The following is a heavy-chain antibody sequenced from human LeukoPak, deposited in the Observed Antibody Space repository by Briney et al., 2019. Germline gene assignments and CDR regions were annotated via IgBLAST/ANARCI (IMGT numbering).Heavy chain of an antibody. J-gene: IGHJ4*02. CDR2: ISVTGDTV. CDR1: GFSFSSYE. D-gene: IGHD3-9*01. CDR3: ARGRTYYDILTGYYKLGDFDY. V-gene: IGHV3-48*03. Sequence: PGGSLRLSCAASGFSFSSYEMNWVRQAPGKGLEWVSYISVTGDTVHYADSVKGRFTISRDNAKNSLYLQMNSLRAEDTAVYYCARGRTYYDILTGYYKLGDFDYWGQGTLVTVSS.